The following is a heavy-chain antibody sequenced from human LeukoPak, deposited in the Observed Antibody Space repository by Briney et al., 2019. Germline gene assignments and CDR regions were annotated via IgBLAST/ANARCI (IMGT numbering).Heavy chain of an antibody. CDR3: ARGDGYNFFDC. Sequence: SGGSLRLSCAASGFTVSSNYMSWVRQAPGKGLEWVSVIYPSSTTYYADSVKGRFTISRDNSKNTLSLQMNSLRAEDTALYYCARGDGYNFFDCWGQGTLVTVSS. V-gene: IGHV3-53*01. J-gene: IGHJ4*02. D-gene: IGHD5-24*01. CDR2: IYPSSTT. CDR1: GFTVSSNY.